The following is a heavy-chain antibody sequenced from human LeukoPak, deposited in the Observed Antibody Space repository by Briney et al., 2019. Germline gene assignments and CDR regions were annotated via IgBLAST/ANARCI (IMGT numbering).Heavy chain of an antibody. CDR3: AREWLGLLGDWFDP. J-gene: IGHJ5*02. Sequence: SVKVSCKASGGTFSSYAISWVRQAPGQGLEWMGSIIPIFGTANYAQKFQGRVTMTTDTSTSTAYMELRSLRSDDTAVYYCAREWLGLLGDWFDPWGQGTLVTVSS. CDR1: GGTFSSYA. V-gene: IGHV1-69*05. CDR2: IIPIFGTA. D-gene: IGHD2-15*01.